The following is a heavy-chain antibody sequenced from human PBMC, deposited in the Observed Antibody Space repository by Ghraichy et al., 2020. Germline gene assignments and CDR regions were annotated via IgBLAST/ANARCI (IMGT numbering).Heavy chain of an antibody. CDR1: GFTFSTYE. CDR3: ARPSTGTPGDY. D-gene: IGHD1-1*01. V-gene: IGHV3-48*03. Sequence: GGSLRLSCAASGFTFSTYEMNWVRQAPGKGLEWVSYISSSGRSISYVDPVKGRFTISRDNAKSSLYLQMNSLRAEDTAVYYCARPSTGTPGDYWGQGTLVIVSS. CDR2: ISSSGRSI. J-gene: IGHJ4*02.